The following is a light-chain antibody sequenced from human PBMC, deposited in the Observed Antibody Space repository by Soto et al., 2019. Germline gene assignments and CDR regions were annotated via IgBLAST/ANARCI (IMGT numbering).Light chain of an antibody. CDR3: MQYNNWPYT. CDR1: QSVGSN. Sequence: EIVLTHSPATLSVSPGERATLSCRASQSVGSNLAWYQQRPCQPPRLIIYDASTRATDIPARFSGGGSGTEFTLTISRLQSEYFAVFYSMQYNNWPYTFGPGTKLQIK. CDR2: DAS. V-gene: IGKV3-15*01. J-gene: IGKJ2*01.